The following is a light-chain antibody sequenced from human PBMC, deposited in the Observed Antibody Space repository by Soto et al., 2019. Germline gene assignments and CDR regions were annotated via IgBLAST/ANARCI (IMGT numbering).Light chain of an antibody. CDR1: TGYSNYK. Sequence: QLVLTQPSSASASLGASVTLTCTLSTGYSNYKVDWYQQRPGKGPRFVMRVGAGGIVGSKGDGIPDRFSVLGSGLNRYLTIKNIQEEDESDYQCGADYGSGSNFVSPVVFGGGTKLTVL. J-gene: IGLJ2*01. CDR3: GADYGSGSNFVSPVV. V-gene: IGLV9-49*03. CDR2: VGAGGIVG.